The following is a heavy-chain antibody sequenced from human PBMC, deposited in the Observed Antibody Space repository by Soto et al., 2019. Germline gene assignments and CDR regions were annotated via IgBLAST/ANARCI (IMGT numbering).Heavy chain of an antibody. J-gene: IGHJ4*02. CDR3: ARLRHDDYGLLEYYFDY. CDR1: GGSISSYY. D-gene: IGHD4-17*01. Sequence: SETLSLTCTVSGGSISSYYWSWIRQPPGKGLEWIGYIYYSGSTNYNPSLKSRVTISVDTSKNQFSLKLSSVTAADTAVYYCARLRHDDYGLLEYYFDYWGQGTLVTVSS. V-gene: IGHV4-59*08. CDR2: IYYSGST.